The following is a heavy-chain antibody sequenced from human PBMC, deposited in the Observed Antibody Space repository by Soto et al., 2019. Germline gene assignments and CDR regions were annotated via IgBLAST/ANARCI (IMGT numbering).Heavy chain of an antibody. CDR1: GFSFDDYG. V-gene: IGHV3-9*01. CDR2: IRWYSGDR. Sequence: EVQLVESGGGSVQPGRSLRLCWAASGFSFDDYGMQLXXXGPGKGLDYVSRIRWYSGDRYYADSVKGPFTISRDNAKRSLYLQMNSLRNEYTALYYCAKDHYLDRDAPFDYWDQAIQVTVSS. D-gene: IGHD3-22*01. CDR3: AKDHYLDRDAPFDY. J-gene: IGHJ4*02.